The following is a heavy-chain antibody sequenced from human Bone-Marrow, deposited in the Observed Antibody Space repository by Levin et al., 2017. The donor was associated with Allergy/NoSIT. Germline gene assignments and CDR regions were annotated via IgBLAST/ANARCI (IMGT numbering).Heavy chain of an antibody. V-gene: IGHV1-8*01. CDR2: MSPNSGNT. Sequence: ASVKVSCKASGYTFTTYDINWVRQASGQGLEWMGWMSPNSGNTGYAQKFQGRVTLSRDTSISTAYMELSSLTSEDTAVYYCARNPYSSGWFSRWGQGTLVTVSS. CDR3: ARNPYSSGWFSR. CDR1: GYTFTTYD. D-gene: IGHD6-19*01. J-gene: IGHJ4*02.